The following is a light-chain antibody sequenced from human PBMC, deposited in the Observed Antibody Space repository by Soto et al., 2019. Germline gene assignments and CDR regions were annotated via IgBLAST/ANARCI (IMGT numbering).Light chain of an antibody. CDR2: EVS. CDR1: SSDVGGYNY. Sequence: QSALTQPPSASGSPGQSVTISCTGTSSDVGGYNYVSWYQQHPGKAPKLMIYEVSKRPSGVPDRFSGPKSGNTASLTVSGLQAEDEAEYYCSSYAGSNNFVFGGGTKVTVL. CDR3: SSYAGSNNFV. J-gene: IGLJ2*01. V-gene: IGLV2-8*01.